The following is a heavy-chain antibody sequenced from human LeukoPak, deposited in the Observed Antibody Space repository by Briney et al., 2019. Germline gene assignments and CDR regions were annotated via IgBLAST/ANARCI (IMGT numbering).Heavy chain of an antibody. CDR3: ARGAQVGATDAFDI. Sequence: PGGSLRLSCAASRFTFSSHGMQWVRQAPGKGLEWVAAIWYDGSNKYYADSVRGRFTISRDNSKNTLYLQMNSLRAEDTAVYYCARGAQVGATDAFDIWGQGTLVTVSS. CDR1: RFTFSSHG. CDR2: IWYDGSNK. D-gene: IGHD1-26*01. J-gene: IGHJ3*02. V-gene: IGHV3-33*01.